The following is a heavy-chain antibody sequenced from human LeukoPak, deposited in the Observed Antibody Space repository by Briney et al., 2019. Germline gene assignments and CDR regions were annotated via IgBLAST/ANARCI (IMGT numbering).Heavy chain of an antibody. CDR1: GFTFSSYG. J-gene: IGHJ4*02. D-gene: IGHD6-13*01. CDR2: IWYDGSNK. V-gene: IGHV3-33*01. CDR3: ARVSGYSGTWYVDY. Sequence: PGGSLRLSCAASGFTFSSYGMHWVRQAPGKGLEWVAVIWYDGSNKYYADSVKGRFTISRDNSKNTLYLQMNSLRAEDTAVYYCARVSGYSGTWYVDYWGQGTLVTVSS.